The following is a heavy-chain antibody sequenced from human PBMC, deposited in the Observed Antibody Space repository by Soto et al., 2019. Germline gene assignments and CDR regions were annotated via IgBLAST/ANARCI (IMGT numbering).Heavy chain of an antibody. CDR3: ARDKGTSYYYYYYMDV. D-gene: IGHD1-1*01. Sequence: GGSLRLSCAASGFTFSSYAMHWVRQAPGKGLEYVSAISSNGGSTYYANSVKGRFTISRDNSKNTLYLQMGSLRAEDMAVYYCARDKGTSYYYYYYMDVWGKGTTVTVPS. J-gene: IGHJ6*03. V-gene: IGHV3-64*01. CDR2: ISSNGGST. CDR1: GFTFSSYA.